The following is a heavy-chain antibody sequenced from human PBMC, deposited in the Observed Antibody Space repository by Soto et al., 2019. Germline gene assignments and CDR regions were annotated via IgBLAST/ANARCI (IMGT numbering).Heavy chain of an antibody. CDR3: ARSIARYYFDY. V-gene: IGHV3-53*01. CDR1: GFPVSINY. Sequence: PGGSLRLSCAASGFPVSINYMSLVRQSPGKGLEWVSVIYIGGSTYYADSVKGRFTISRDNSKNTLYLQMNSLRAEDTAVYYCARSIARYYFDYWGQGTLVTVSS. J-gene: IGHJ4*02. CDR2: IYIGGST.